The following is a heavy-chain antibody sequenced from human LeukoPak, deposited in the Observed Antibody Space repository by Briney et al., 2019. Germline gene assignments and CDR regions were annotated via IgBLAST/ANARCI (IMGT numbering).Heavy chain of an antibody. CDR1: GYTFTSYG. V-gene: IGHV1-18*01. J-gene: IGHJ4*02. CDR3: TTKVIRGNSGDDYDD. D-gene: IGHD5-12*01. Sequence: GASVKVSCKASGYTFTSYGISWVRQAPGQGLEWMGWISAYNGNTNYVQKLQGRVTMTTDTSASTAYMELRSLRSDDTAVYYCTTKVIRGNSGDDYDDWGQGTLVTVSS. CDR2: ISAYNGNT.